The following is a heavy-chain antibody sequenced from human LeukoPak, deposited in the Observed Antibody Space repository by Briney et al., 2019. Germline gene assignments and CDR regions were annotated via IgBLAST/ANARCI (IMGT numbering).Heavy chain of an antibody. J-gene: IGHJ6*02. CDR1: GFTFGRYW. CDR2: IKQDGSEK. D-gene: IGHD6-13*01. Sequence: PGGSLRLSCAASGFTFGRYWMSWVRQAPGKGLEWVANIKQDGSEKYYVDSVKGRFTISRDNAKNSLYLQMNSLRAEDTAVYYCARDGPASIAAAGTGYYYYGMDVWGQGTTVTVSS. V-gene: IGHV3-7*01. CDR3: ARDGPASIAAAGTGYYYYGMDV.